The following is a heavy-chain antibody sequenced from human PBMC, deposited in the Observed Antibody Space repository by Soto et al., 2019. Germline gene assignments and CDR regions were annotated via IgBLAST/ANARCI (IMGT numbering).Heavy chain of an antibody. J-gene: IGHJ5*02. CDR1: GFTFSSYG. CDR3: ARDGGRELPNNWFDP. D-gene: IGHD1-26*01. Sequence: QVQLVESGGGVVQPGRSLRLSCAASGFTFSSYGMHWVRQAPGKGLEWVAVIWYDGSNKYYADSVKGRFTISRDNSKNTLYLQMNSLRAEDTAVYYCARDGGRELPNNWFDPWGQGTLVTVSS. V-gene: IGHV3-33*01. CDR2: IWYDGSNK.